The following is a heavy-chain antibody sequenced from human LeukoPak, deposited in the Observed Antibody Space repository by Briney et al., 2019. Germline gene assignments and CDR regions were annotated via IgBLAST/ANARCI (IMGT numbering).Heavy chain of an antibody. V-gene: IGHV1-8*01. CDR2: MNPNSGNT. CDR3: ARDDSSGYSHAFDI. CDR1: GYTFTSYD. D-gene: IGHD3-22*01. J-gene: IGHJ3*02. Sequence: ASVKVSCKASGYTFTSYDINWVRQATGQGLEWMGWMNPNSGNTGYAQKFQGRVTMTRNTSISTAYMELSSLRSEDTAVYHCARDDSSGYSHAFDIWGQGTMVTVSS.